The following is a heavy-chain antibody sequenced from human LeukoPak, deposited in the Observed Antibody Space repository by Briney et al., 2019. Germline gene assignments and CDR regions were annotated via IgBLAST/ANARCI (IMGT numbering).Heavy chain of an antibody. D-gene: IGHD1-1*01. CDR1: GYTLTELS. Sequence: GASVKVSCKVSGYTLTELSMHWVRQAPGKGLEWMGGFDPEDGETIYAQKFQGRVTMTEDTSTDTAYMELSSLRSEDTAVYYCATGFFLDGTGTTYYYYGMDVWGQGTTVTVSS. CDR2: FDPEDGET. CDR3: ATGFFLDGTGTTYYYYGMDV. J-gene: IGHJ6*02. V-gene: IGHV1-24*01.